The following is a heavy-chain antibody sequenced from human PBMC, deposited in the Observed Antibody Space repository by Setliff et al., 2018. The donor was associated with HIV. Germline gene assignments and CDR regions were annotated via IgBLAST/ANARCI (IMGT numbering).Heavy chain of an antibody. CDR3: ARHRGGIAARPNYYYYYYYMDV. D-gene: IGHD6-6*01. CDR1: GGSISSYY. CDR2: IYYSGST. Sequence: PSETLSLTCTVSGGSISSYYWSWIRQPPGKGLEWIGYIYYSGSTNYNPTLKSRVPISVDTSKNQFSLKLSSVTAADTAVYYCARHRGGIAARPNYYYYYYYMDVWGKGTTVTAP. V-gene: IGHV4-59*08. J-gene: IGHJ6*03.